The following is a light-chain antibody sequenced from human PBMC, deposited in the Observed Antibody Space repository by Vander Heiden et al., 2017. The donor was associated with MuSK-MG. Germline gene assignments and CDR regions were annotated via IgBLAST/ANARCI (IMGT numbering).Light chain of an antibody. J-gene: IGKJ4*01. Sequence: DIQMTQSPSSLSASVGDRVTITCRASQSISSYLNWYQQKPGKAPKLLIYAASSLQSGVPSRFSGSGSGTDFTLTISSLQPEDFATYYCQQSYNTPPLTCGGGTKVEIK. CDR2: AAS. V-gene: IGKV1-39*01. CDR3: QQSYNTPPLT. CDR1: QSISSY.